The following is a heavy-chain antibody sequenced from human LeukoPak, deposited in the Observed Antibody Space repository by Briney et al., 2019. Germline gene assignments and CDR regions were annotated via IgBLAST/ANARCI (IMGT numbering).Heavy chain of an antibody. CDR3: TTYYTYYYDSSGYTLVY. Sequence: GGSLRLYCAASGFTFSNAWMSWVRQAPGKGLEWVGRIKSKTDGWTTDYAAPVKGRFTISRDDSKNTLYLQMNSLNTEDTGVYYCTTYYTYYYDSSGYTLVYWGQGTLVTVSS. CDR2: IKSKTDGWTT. CDR1: GFTFSNAW. D-gene: IGHD3-22*01. V-gene: IGHV3-15*01. J-gene: IGHJ4*02.